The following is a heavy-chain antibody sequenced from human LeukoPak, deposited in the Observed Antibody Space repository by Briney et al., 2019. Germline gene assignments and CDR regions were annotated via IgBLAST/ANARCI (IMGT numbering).Heavy chain of an antibody. V-gene: IGHV4-4*02. J-gene: IGHJ4*02. CDR1: GGSISSSNW. D-gene: IGHD1-7*01. CDR2: IYHSGST. Sequence: SETLSLTCAVSGGSISSSNWWSWVRQPPGKGLEWIGEIYHSGSTNYNPSLKSRVTISVDKSKNQFSLKLSSVTAADTAVYYCARRELAGSTAYFDYWGQGTLVTVSP. CDR3: ARRELAGSTAYFDY.